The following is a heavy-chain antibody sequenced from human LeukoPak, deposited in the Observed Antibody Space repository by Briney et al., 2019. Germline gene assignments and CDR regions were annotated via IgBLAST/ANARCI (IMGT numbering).Heavy chain of an antibody. D-gene: IGHD3-22*01. CDR1: GFTFSSHW. CDR2: INSDGSTT. V-gene: IGHV3-74*01. CDR3: ARANMIVVGDV. Sequence: GGSLRLSCAASGFTFSSHWMHWVRQAPGKGLVWVSRINSDGSTTTYADSVEGRFTISRDNANNTLYLQMNSLRAEDTAVYYCARANMIVVGDVWGQGTTVTVSS. J-gene: IGHJ6*02.